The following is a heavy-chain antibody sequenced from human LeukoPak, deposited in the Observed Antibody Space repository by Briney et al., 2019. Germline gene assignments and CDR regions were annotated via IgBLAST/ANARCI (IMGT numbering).Heavy chain of an antibody. D-gene: IGHD4-17*01. V-gene: IGHV3-23*01. Sequence: GGSLRLSCAASGFTFSSYAMSWVRQAPGKGLEWVSAISGSGGSTYYADSVKGRFTISRDNSKNTLYLQMNSLGVEDTAVYYCAKGATVTPPYYYYYYDMDVWGQGTTVTVSS. CDR2: ISGSGGST. J-gene: IGHJ6*02. CDR3: AKGATVTPPYYYYYYDMDV. CDR1: GFTFSSYA.